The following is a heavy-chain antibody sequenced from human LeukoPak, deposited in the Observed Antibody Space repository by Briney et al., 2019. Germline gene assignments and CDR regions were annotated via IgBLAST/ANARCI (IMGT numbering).Heavy chain of an antibody. V-gene: IGHV4-39*01. CDR1: GGSISSSSYY. CDR3: ARLYYYGSGSYTAFDP. J-gene: IGHJ5*02. D-gene: IGHD3-10*01. CDR2: IYYSGST. Sequence: NPSETLSLTCTVSGGSISSSSYYLGWIRQPPGKGLEWIGSIYYSGSTYYNPSLKSRVTISVDTSKNQFSLKLSSVTAADTAVYYCARLYYYGSGSYTAFDPWGQGTLVTVSS.